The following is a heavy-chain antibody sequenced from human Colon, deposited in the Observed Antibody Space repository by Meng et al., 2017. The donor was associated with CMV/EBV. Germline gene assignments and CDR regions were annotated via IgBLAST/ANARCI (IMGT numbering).Heavy chain of an antibody. CDR3: ARTLWFGELFPGD. Sequence: GSLRLSCAVDDGSLSGYYWTWIRQPPGKGLERIGEFHYSGSTNYNPSLKSRVTISLDTSKNQFSLNLSSVTAADTAVYYCARTLWFGELFPGDWGQGTLVTVSS. J-gene: IGHJ4*02. D-gene: IGHD3-10*01. CDR1: DGSLSGYY. V-gene: IGHV4-34*01. CDR2: FHYSGST.